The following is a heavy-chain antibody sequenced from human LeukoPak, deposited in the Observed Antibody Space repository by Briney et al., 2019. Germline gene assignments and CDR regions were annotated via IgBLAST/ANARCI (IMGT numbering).Heavy chain of an antibody. CDR3: AKGRTGYIPDS. V-gene: IGHV3-23*01. D-gene: IGHD6-13*01. Sequence: GGSLRLSCAASGFTFSSYAMSWVRQAPGKGLEWVSAISATSSSTYYADSVKGRFTISRDNSKNTLYLQMNSLRVEDTAVYYCAKGRTGYIPDSWGQGTLVTVSS. CDR1: GFTFSSYA. CDR2: ISATSSST. J-gene: IGHJ4*02.